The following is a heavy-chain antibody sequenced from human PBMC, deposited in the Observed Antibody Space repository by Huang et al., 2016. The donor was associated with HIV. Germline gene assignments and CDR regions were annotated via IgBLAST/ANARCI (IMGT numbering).Heavy chain of an antibody. V-gene: IGHV3-20*04. CDR1: GFSLDDYG. CDR2: IHWNGESA. CDR3: ARGYNFWSGYYTDKYYMDV. Sequence: EVILVESGGGVVRPGGSLRLSCAISGFSLDDYGMCWVRQAPGKGVEGVSGIHWNGESASYADSVKGRFTVSKDNANNSLFLQMNSLRAEDTALYYCARGYNFWSGYYTDKYYMDVWGKGTTVVVSS. D-gene: IGHD3-3*01. J-gene: IGHJ6*03.